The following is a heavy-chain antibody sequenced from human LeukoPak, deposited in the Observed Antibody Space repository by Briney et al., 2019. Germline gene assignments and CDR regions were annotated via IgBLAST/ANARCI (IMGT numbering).Heavy chain of an antibody. Sequence: GASVKVSYKASGGTFSSYAISWVRQAPGQGLEWMGGIIPIFGTANYAQKFQGRVTITADESTSTAYMELSSLRSEDTAVYYCARFDYGGKDLDYWGQGTLVTVSS. CDR3: ARFDYGGKDLDY. CDR2: IIPIFGTA. CDR1: GGTFSSYA. J-gene: IGHJ4*02. D-gene: IGHD4-23*01. V-gene: IGHV1-69*13.